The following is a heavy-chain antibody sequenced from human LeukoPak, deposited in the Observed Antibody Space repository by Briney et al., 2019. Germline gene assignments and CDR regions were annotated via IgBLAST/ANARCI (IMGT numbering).Heavy chain of an antibody. Sequence: SGTLSLTCAVSGGSISSSNWWSWVRQPPGKGLELTGEIYHSGGTNYNPSLKSRVTISVDKSKNQFSLKLSSVSAADTAVYYCARDDSGRYFQHWGQGTLVTVSS. CDR2: IYHSGGT. D-gene: IGHD2-21*02. V-gene: IGHV4-4*02. CDR3: ARDDSGRYFQH. J-gene: IGHJ1*01. CDR1: GGSISSSNW.